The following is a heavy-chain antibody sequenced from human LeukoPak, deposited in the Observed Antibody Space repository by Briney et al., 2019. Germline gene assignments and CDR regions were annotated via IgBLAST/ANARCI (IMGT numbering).Heavy chain of an antibody. CDR3: ARDSDYDFWSGYYTGMDV. CDR1: GFTFSSYG. CDR2: IWYDGSNK. Sequence: PGRSLRLSCAASGFTFSSYGMHWVRQAPGKGLEWVAVIWYDGSNKYYADSVKGRFTISRDNSKNTLYLQMNSLRAEDTAVYYCARDSDYDFWSGYYTGMDVWGQGTTVTASS. V-gene: IGHV3-33*01. J-gene: IGHJ6*02. D-gene: IGHD3-3*01.